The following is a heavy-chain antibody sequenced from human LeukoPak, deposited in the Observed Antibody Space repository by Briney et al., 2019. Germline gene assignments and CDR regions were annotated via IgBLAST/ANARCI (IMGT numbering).Heavy chain of an antibody. CDR1: GDSISSYY. CDR3: ARHDTRGGAFDI. Sequence: SETLSLTCTVFGDSISSYYWSWIRQPPGKGLEWIAYIHYTGDTNYNPSLKSRVTISVDTSKKQFSLKLSSVTAADTAVYYCARHDTRGGAFDIWGQGTMVTVSS. CDR2: IHYTGDT. D-gene: IGHD3-10*01. J-gene: IGHJ3*02. V-gene: IGHV4-59*08.